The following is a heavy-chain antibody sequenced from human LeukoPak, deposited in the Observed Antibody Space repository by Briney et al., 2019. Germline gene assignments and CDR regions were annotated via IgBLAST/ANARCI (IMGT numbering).Heavy chain of an antibody. CDR3: ARLRTTVTHLGYYYYYGMDV. D-gene: IGHD4-4*01. CDR1: GGSISSSSYY. CDR2: IYYSGST. J-gene: IGHJ6*02. V-gene: IGHV4-39*01. Sequence: PSETLSLTCTVSGGSISSSSYYWGWIRQPPGKGLEWIGSIYYSGSTYYNPSLKSRVTISVDTSKNQFSLKLSSVTAADTAVYYCARLRTTVTHLGYYYYYGMDVWGQGTTVTVSS.